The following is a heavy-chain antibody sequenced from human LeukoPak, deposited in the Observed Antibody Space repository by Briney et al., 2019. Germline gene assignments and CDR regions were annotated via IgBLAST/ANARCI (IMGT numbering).Heavy chain of an antibody. D-gene: IGHD3-3*01. V-gene: IGHV3-21*01. J-gene: IGHJ6*03. Sequence: GGSLRLSCAASGFTFSSYSMNWVRQAPGKGLEWVSSISSSSSFIYYADSLKGRFTISRDNATNSLYLQMSSLRAEDTAVYYCARDSRYDFWSGYYPSYMDVWGKGTTVTVSS. CDR1: GFTFSSYS. CDR2: ISSSSSFI. CDR3: ARDSRYDFWSGYYPSYMDV.